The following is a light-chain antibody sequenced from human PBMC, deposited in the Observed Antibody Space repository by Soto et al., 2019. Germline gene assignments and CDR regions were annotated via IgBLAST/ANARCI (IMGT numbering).Light chain of an antibody. CDR1: QGIASY. CDR3: QQLNSYPLT. CDR2: AAS. Sequence: QLTQSPSSLSASVGDRVTITCRASQGIASYLAWYQQKPGQAPNLLIYAASTLQSGVTSRFSGSGSGTDFTLTISSLQPEDFATYYCQQLNSYPLTFGGGTKVEI. V-gene: IGKV1-9*01. J-gene: IGKJ4*01.